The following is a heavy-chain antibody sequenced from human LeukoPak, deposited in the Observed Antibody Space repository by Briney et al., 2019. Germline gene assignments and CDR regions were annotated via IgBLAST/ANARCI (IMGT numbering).Heavy chain of an antibody. V-gene: IGHV3-48*04. CDR3: ARDLSEDYGDYADAFDI. CDR2: ISSSSSTI. D-gene: IGHD4-17*01. CDR1: GFTFSSYS. Sequence: PGGSLRLSCAASGFTFSSYSMNWVRQAPGKGLEWVSYISSSSSTIYYADSVKGRFTISRDNAKNSLYLQMNSLRAEDTAVYYCARDLSEDYGDYADAFDIWGQGTMVTVSS. J-gene: IGHJ3*02.